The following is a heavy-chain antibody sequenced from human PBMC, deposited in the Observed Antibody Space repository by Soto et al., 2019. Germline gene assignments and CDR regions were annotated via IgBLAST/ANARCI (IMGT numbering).Heavy chain of an antibody. Sequence: ASVKVSCKASGYTFGAHGISWVRQAPGQGLEWMGWISVYNGNTNYAQKFQGRVTMTTDTSTRTAYMELRSLGLDDTAMYYCAREAHSTIWFPTRYFDYWGQGTLVTVSS. CDR2: ISVYNGNT. CDR1: GYTFGAHG. D-gene: IGHD2-2*01. CDR3: AREAHSTIWFPTRYFDY. V-gene: IGHV1-18*04. J-gene: IGHJ4*02.